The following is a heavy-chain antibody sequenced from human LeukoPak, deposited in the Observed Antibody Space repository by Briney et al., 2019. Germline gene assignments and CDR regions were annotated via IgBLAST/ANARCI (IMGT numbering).Heavy chain of an antibody. J-gene: IGHJ5*02. CDR3: ASIYYDSSGYGFDP. D-gene: IGHD3-22*01. Sequence: GASVKVSCKAPGYTFTSYGISWVRQAPGQGLEWMGWISAYNGNTNYAQKLQGRVTMTTDTSTSTAYMEMRSLRSDDTAVYCCASIYYDSSGYGFDPWGQGTLVTVSS. CDR2: ISAYNGNT. V-gene: IGHV1-18*01. CDR1: GYTFTSYG.